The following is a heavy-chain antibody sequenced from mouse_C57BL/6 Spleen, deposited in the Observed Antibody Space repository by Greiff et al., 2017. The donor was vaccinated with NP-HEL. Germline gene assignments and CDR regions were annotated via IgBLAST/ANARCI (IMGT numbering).Heavy chain of an antibody. CDR3: ASLITGHRDYAMDY. J-gene: IGHJ4*01. CDR2: IWGGGST. D-gene: IGHD1-1*01. Sequence: VQGVESGPGLVAPSQSLSITCTVSGFSLTSYGVDWVRQPPGKGLEWLGVIWGGGSTNYNSALMSRLSISKDNSKSQVFLKMNSLQTDDTAMYYCASLITGHRDYAMDYWGQGTSVTVSS. V-gene: IGHV2-9*01. CDR1: GFSLTSYG.